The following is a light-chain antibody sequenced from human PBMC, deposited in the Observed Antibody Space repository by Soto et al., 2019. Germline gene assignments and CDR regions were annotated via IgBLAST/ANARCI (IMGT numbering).Light chain of an antibody. J-gene: IGLJ2*01. V-gene: IGLV2-14*01. CDR2: GVT. Sequence: QSALTQPASVSGSPGQSITISCTGTSSDVGGYNYVSWYQQHPGKAPKVIIYGVTHRPSGVSNRCSGSKSVNTASLTISGLQAEDEADYYCCSYTTTNTLVFGGGTKLTVL. CDR1: SSDVGGYNY. CDR3: CSYTTTNTLV.